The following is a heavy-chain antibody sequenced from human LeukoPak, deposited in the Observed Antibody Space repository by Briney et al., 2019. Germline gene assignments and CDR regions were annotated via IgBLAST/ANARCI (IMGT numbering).Heavy chain of an antibody. Sequence: SETLSLTCPVSGGSISSSTYHWGWVRQPPGKGLEWIGSFYYSGSSYYNPSLKSRVTISADTSKNQLSLKLSSVTAADTAVYYCPLDSSGYYYFDHWGQGTLVTVSS. V-gene: IGHV4-39*01. J-gene: IGHJ4*02. CDR1: GGSISSSTYH. CDR3: PLDSSGYYYFDH. D-gene: IGHD3-22*01. CDR2: FYYSGSS.